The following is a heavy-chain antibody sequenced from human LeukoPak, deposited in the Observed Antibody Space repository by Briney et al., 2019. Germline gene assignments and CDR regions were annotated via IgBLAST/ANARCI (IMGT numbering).Heavy chain of an antibody. Sequence: SETLSLTCTVSGGSVSSGSYYWSWIRQPPGKGLEWIGYIYYSGSTNYNPPLKSRVTISVDTSKNQFSLKLSSVTAADTAVYYCARDRYYYDSSEVSTENAFDIWGQGTMVTVSS. CDR1: GGSVSSGSYY. CDR3: ARDRYYYDSSEVSTENAFDI. D-gene: IGHD3-22*01. J-gene: IGHJ3*02. V-gene: IGHV4-61*01. CDR2: IYYSGST.